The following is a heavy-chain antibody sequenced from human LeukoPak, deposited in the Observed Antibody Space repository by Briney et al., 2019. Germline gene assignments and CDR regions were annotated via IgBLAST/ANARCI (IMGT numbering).Heavy chain of an antibody. CDR3: AKGSEVTTFGWFDP. CDR1: GFTFNNYA. V-gene: IGHV3-23*01. D-gene: IGHD4-17*01. J-gene: IGHJ5*02. CDR2: ISGSDAGT. Sequence: GGSLRLSCAASGFTFNNYAMSWVRQAPGKGLEWVSAISGSDAGTYYADSVKGRFTISRDNSKNTLYLQMNSLRAEDTAVYYCAKGSEVTTFGWFDPWGQGTLVTVSS.